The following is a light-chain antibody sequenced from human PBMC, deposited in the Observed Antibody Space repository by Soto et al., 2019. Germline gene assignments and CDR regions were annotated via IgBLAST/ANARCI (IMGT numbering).Light chain of an antibody. V-gene: IGLV4-69*01. CDR1: SGYSSYA. CDR3: QTWGTGFWV. J-gene: IGLJ3*02. Sequence: QLVLTQSTSASASLGASVKLTCTLSSGYSSYAIAWHQQQPEKGPRYLMILNSDGSHNKGDGIPDRFSVSSSGTERYLTISSLQSEDEGDYYCQTWGTGFWVFGGGTKLTVL. CDR2: LNSDGSH.